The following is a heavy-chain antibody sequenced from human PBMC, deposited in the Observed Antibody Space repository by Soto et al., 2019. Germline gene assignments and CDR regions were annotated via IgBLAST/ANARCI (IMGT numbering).Heavy chain of an antibody. Sequence: GSLRLSCAASGFTFSSYWMSWVRQAPGKGLEWVANIKQDGSEKYCVDSVKGRFTISRDNAKNSLYLQMNSLRAEDTAVYYCARDPTMDAFDIWGQGTMVTVSS. CDR1: GFTFSSYW. V-gene: IGHV3-7*01. J-gene: IGHJ3*02. CDR2: IKQDGSEK. CDR3: ARDPTMDAFDI.